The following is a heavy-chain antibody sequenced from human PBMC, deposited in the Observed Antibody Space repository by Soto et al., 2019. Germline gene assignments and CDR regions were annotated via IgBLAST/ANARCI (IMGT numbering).Heavy chain of an antibody. CDR3: ARDPYYYDSSGYYPVNFDY. CDR1: GFTFSSYA. J-gene: IGHJ4*02. D-gene: IGHD3-22*01. V-gene: IGHV3-30-3*01. Sequence: GGSLRLSCAASGFTFSSYAMHWVRQAPGKGLEWVAVISYDGSNKYYADSVKGRFTISRDNSKNTLYLQMNSLRAEDTAVYYCARDPYYYDSSGYYPVNFDYWGQGTLVTVSS. CDR2: ISYDGSNK.